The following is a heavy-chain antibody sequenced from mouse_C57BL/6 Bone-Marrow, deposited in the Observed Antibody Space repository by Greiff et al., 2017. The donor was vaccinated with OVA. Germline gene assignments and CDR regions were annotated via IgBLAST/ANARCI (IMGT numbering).Heavy chain of an antibody. D-gene: IGHD1-1*01. CDR1: GFTFSDYG. Sequence: EVQVVESGGGLVKPGGSLKLSCAASGFTFSDYGMHWVRQAPEKGLEWVAYISSGSSTIYYADTEKGRFTISRDNAKNTLFLQMTSLRSEDTAMYYCARRHYYGSSDWYFDVWGTGTTVTVSS. CDR3: ARRHYYGSSDWYFDV. V-gene: IGHV5-17*01. J-gene: IGHJ1*03. CDR2: ISSGSSTI.